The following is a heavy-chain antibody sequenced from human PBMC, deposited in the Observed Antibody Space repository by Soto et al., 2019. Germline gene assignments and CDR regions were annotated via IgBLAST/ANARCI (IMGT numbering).Heavy chain of an antibody. CDR3: ARASSSSSEEKYYYGMDV. CDR2: IIPSFGTA. V-gene: IGHV1-69*01. J-gene: IGHJ6*01. CDR1: GGTLSSYA. D-gene: IGHD6-6*01. Sequence: QVQLVQSGAEVKKPGSSVKVSCKASGGTLSSYAISWVRQAPGQGLEWMGGIIPSFGTANYAQKFQGRVTITADESTSTAYMELSSLRSEDTAVYYCARASSSSSEEKYYYGMDVWGQGTTVTVAS.